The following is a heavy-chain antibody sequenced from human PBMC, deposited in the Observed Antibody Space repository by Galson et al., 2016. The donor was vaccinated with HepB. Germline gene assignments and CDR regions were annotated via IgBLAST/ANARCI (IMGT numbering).Heavy chain of an antibody. CDR1: GYTFSNFA. CDR3: ARPQAITATGFGY. CDR2: IDAGNVNT. J-gene: IGHJ4*02. Sequence: SVKVSCKASGYTFSNFAIHWERQAPGQRLEWMGWIDAGNVNTKYSPTFHGRVTITRDTSASTAYMELTSLRAEDTAVYYCARPQAITATGFGYWGQGTLVTVSS. D-gene: IGHD6-13*01. V-gene: IGHV1-3*01.